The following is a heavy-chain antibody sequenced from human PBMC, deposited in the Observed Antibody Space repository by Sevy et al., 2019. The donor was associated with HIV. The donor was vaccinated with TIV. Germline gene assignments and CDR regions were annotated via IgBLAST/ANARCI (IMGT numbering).Heavy chain of an antibody. CDR3: VRWDYSTSEKWFDP. V-gene: IGHV3-21*01. CDR2: ISSSGHYI. D-gene: IGHD6-13*01. CDR1: GFTFSRYS. Sequence: GGSQRLSCGASGFTFSRYSMNWVRQAPGKGLEWVSYISSSGHYIQYADSVRGRFTISRDNARDSLDLQMNSLRAEDTAVYFCVRWDYSTSEKWFDPWGQGTLVTVSS. J-gene: IGHJ5*02.